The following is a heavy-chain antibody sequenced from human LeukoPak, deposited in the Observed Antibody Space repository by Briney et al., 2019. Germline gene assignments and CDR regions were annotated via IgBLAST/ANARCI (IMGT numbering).Heavy chain of an antibody. CDR1: GGSFSGYY. CDR2: IKHSGST. Sequence: KTSETLSLTCAVYGGSFSGYYWSWIRQPPGKGLEWIGEIKHSGSTNYNPSLKSRVTISVDTSKNQFSLKLSSVTAADTAVYYCARRRRDGYTRPLNWFDPWGQGTLVTVSS. D-gene: IGHD5-24*01. J-gene: IGHJ5*02. V-gene: IGHV4-34*01. CDR3: ARRRRDGYTRPLNWFDP.